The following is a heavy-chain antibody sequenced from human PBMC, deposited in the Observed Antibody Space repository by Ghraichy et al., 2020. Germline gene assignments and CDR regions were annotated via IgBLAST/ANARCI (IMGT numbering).Heavy chain of an antibody. CDR2: ISSGSTST. V-gene: IGHV3-48*02. Sequence: GESLNISCAASGFTFNTYSVNWVRQAPGKGLEWLSYISSGSTSTYYADSVKGRFTISRDNAKNSLYLQMDSLRDEDTALYYCARYYYDSSGHWAFDIWGQGTMVTVSS. CDR1: GFTFNTYS. J-gene: IGHJ3*02. CDR3: ARYYYDSSGHWAFDI. D-gene: IGHD3-22*01.